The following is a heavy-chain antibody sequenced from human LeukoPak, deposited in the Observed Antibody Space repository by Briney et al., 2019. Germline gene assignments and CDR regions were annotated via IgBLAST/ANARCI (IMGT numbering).Heavy chain of an antibody. CDR2: IYYSGTT. D-gene: IGHD3-10*01. Sequence: PSETLSVTCTVSGGSISSGNYYWSWIRQPPGKGLEWIGYIYYSGTTFYNPSLKSRVTISVDTSKNQFSLKLSSVTAADTAVYYCARDKTNMVFGKWGQGTLVTVSS. V-gene: IGHV4-30-4*01. CDR3: ARDKTNMVFGK. J-gene: IGHJ4*02. CDR1: GGSISSGNYY.